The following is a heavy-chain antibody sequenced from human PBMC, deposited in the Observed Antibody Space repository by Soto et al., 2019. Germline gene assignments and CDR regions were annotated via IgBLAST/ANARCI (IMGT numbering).Heavy chain of an antibody. Sequence: SETLSLTCAVYGGSFSGYYWSWIRQPPEKGLEWIGEINHSGSTNYNPSLKSRVTISVDTSKNQFSLKLSSVTAADTAVYYCARHNWNYDYWGQGTLVTVSS. D-gene: IGHD1-7*01. CDR2: INHSGST. J-gene: IGHJ4*02. CDR1: GGSFSGYY. V-gene: IGHV4-34*01. CDR3: ARHNWNYDY.